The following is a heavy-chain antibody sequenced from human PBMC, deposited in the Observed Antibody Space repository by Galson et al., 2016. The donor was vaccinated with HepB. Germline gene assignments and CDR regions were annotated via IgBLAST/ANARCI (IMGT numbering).Heavy chain of an antibody. Sequence: PALVKPTQTLTLTCTVSGFSLSHSRMGVSWIRQPPGKAPEWLAHIFSNDEKSYSTSLKSRLTISKDIAKSQVVLSMTNMDPVDTATYYCARIGAPWWGCDYWGQGTLVTVSS. D-gene: IGHD2-8*02. CDR1: GFSLSHSRMG. J-gene: IGHJ4*02. CDR3: ARIGAPWWGCDY. CDR2: IFSNDEK. V-gene: IGHV2-26*01.